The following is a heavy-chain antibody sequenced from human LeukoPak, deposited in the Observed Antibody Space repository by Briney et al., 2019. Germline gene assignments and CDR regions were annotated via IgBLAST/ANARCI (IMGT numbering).Heavy chain of an antibody. Sequence: ETLSLTCVVYGGSLSGHYWSWIRQPPRKGLEWVSAISGSGGSTYYADSVKGRFTISRDNSKNTLYLQMNSLRAEDTAVYYCASSGGSCYSVGCAYYIWGQGTMVTVSS. CDR2: ISGSGGST. D-gene: IGHD2-15*01. V-gene: IGHV3-23*01. CDR3: ASSGGSCYSVGCAYYI. J-gene: IGHJ3*02. CDR1: GGSLSGHY.